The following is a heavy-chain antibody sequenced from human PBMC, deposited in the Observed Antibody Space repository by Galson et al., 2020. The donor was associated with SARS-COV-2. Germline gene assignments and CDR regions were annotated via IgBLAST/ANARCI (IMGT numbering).Heavy chain of an antibody. Sequence: GGSLRLSCAASGFTFSNYVMHWVRQAPGKGPEWVAVISSDGSISFYADSLKGRFTISRDNSKSTLYLQMNSLTAEDTAVYYCARGGEWELPYYFDYGGQGTLVTFSS. J-gene: IGHJ4*02. V-gene: IGHV3-30*04. CDR1: GFTFSNYV. CDR3: ARGGEWELPYYFDY. D-gene: IGHD1-26*01. CDR2: ISSDGSIS.